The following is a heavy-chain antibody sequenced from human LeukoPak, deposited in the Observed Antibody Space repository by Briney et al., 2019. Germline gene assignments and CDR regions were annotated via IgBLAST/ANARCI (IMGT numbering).Heavy chain of an antibody. V-gene: IGHV3-15*07. D-gene: IGHD6-19*01. CDR1: GFTFSSYR. CDR3: TTEYQYSSGWYRAY. Sequence: PGGSLRLSCAASGFTFSSYRMNWVRQAPGKGLEWVGRIKSKTDGGTTDYAAPVKGRFTISRDDSKNTLYLQMNSLKTEDTAVYYCTTEYQYSSGWYRAYWGQGTLVTVSS. CDR2: IKSKTDGGTT. J-gene: IGHJ4*02.